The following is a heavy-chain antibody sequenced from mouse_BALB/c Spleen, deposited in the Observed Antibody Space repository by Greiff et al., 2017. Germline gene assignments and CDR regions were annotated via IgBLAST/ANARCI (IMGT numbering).Heavy chain of an antibody. V-gene: IGHV2-6-7*01. CDR1: GFSLTGYG. Sequence: VQVVESGPGLVAPSQSLSITCTVSGFSLTGYGVNWVRQPPGKGLEWLGMIWGDGSTDYNSALKSRLSISKDNSKSQVFLKMNSLQTDDTARYYCARENYGNSKGWFAYWGQGTLVTVSA. D-gene: IGHD2-1*01. CDR2: IWGDGST. CDR3: ARENYGNSKGWFAY. J-gene: IGHJ3*01.